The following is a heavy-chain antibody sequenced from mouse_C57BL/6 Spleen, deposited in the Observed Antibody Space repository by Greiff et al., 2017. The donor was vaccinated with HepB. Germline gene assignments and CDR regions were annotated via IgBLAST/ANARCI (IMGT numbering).Heavy chain of an antibody. V-gene: IGHV1-72*01. CDR3: AREGVGLLDY. J-gene: IGHJ2*01. CDR1: GYTFTSYW. CDR2: IDPNSGGT. Sequence: QVQLQQPGAELVKPGASVKLSCKASGYTFTSYWMHWVKQRPGRGLEWIGRIDPNSGGTKYNEKFKSKATLTVDKPSSTAYMQPRSRASEVSAVYCVAREGVGLLDYWGQGTTLTVSS.